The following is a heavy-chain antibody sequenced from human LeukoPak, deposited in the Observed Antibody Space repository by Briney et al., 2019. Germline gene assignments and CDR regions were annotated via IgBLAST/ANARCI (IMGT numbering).Heavy chain of an antibody. CDR2: IIPILGIA. V-gene: IGHV1-69*02. CDR1: GGTFSSYT. D-gene: IGHD2-15*01. CDR3: ARVCSGGTCYDSGT. Sequence: SVKVSCKASGGTFSSYTISWVRQAPGQGGEWMGRIIPILGIANYAQKFQGRVTITADKSTSTAYMELSSLRSEDTAVYYCARVCSGGTCYDSGTWGQGTLVTVSS. J-gene: IGHJ5*02.